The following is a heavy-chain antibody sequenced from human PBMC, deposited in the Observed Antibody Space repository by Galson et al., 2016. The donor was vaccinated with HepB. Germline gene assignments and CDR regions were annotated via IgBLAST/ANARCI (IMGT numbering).Heavy chain of an antibody. CDR2: VVPLFETR. J-gene: IGHJ3*02. V-gene: IGHV1-69*13. D-gene: IGHD2-21*02. CDR3: ARGLAVVVTALRGALDI. CDR1: GGTFASYD. Sequence: SVKVSCKASGGTFASYDMNWVRQVPGQGLEWMGGVVPLFETRNYAQKFQGRLTITADESTSTAYMELNSLKSDDTAVYYCARGLAVVVTALRGALDIWGQGTMVVVSS.